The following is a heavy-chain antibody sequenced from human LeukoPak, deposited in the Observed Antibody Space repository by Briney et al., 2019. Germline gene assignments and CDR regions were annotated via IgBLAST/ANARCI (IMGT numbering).Heavy chain of an antibody. CDR2: ISYDGSNK. CDR3: AREYDDYGDYVTFDY. CDR1: GFTFSRYG. V-gene: IGHV3-30*19. Sequence: GRSLRLSCAASGFTFSRYGMHWVRQAPGKGLEWVAVISYDGSNKYYADSVKGRFTISRDNSKNTLYLQMNSLRAEDTAVYYCAREYDDYGDYVTFDYWGQGTLVTVSS. D-gene: IGHD4-17*01. J-gene: IGHJ4*02.